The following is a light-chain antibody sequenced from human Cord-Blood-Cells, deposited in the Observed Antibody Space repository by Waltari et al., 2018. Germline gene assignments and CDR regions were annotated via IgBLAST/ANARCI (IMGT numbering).Light chain of an antibody. CDR2: WAS. V-gene: IGKV4-1*01. Sequence: IVLTQSPDPLDVSVGAVATLNCKSRQSVLYSSNNKNYLAWYQQKPGQPPKLLIYWASTRESGVPDRFSGSGSGTDFTLTISSLQAEDVAVYYCQQYYSTPYTFGQGTKLEIK. CDR3: QQYYSTPYT. J-gene: IGKJ2*01. CDR1: QSVLYSSNNKNY.